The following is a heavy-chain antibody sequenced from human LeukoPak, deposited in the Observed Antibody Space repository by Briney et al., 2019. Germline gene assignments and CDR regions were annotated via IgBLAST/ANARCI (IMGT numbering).Heavy chain of an antibody. Sequence: GGSLRLSCAASGFTFSSYAMSWVRQAPGKGLEWVSAISGGGGSTYYADSVKGRFTISRDNAKNSLYLQMNSLRAEDTAVYYCARANYGSGSYHDYWGQGTLVTVSS. CDR3: ARANYGSGSYHDY. V-gene: IGHV3-23*01. J-gene: IGHJ4*02. CDR1: GFTFSSYA. D-gene: IGHD3-10*01. CDR2: ISGGGGST.